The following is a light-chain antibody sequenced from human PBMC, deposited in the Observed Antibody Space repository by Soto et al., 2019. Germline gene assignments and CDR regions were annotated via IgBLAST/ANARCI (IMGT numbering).Light chain of an antibody. CDR3: QQRSNWPPT. Sequence: EIVLTQSPATLSLSPGERATLYCRASQSVGSYLAWYQQRPGQAPRLLIYDASNRATGIPARFSGSGSGTDFTLTISSLEPEDFAVYYCQQRSNWPPTFGQGAKVEIK. CDR2: DAS. J-gene: IGKJ1*01. V-gene: IGKV3-11*01. CDR1: QSVGSY.